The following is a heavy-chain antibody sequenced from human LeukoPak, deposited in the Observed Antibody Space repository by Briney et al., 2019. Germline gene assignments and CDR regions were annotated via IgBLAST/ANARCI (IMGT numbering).Heavy chain of an antibody. J-gene: IGHJ5*02. D-gene: IGHD6-13*01. V-gene: IGHV3-30*04. CDR1: GFTFSSYA. CDR3: ARQGSSWSGNWFDP. CDR2: ISYDGSNK. Sequence: GGSLRLSCAASGFTFSSYAMHWVRQAPGKGLEWVAVISYDGSNKYYADSVKGRFTISRDNSKNTLYLQMNSLRAEDTAVYYCARQGSSWSGNWFDPWGQGTLVTVSS.